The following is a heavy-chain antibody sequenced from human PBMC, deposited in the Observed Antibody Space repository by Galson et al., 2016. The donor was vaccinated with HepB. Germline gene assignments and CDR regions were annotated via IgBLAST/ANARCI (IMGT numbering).Heavy chain of an antibody. CDR1: GYTFITYY. J-gene: IGHJ3*02. CDR3: ARGRAYYDFIGGDAFDI. V-gene: IGHV1-46*01. Sequence: SVKVSCKASGYTFITYYLHWVRQAPGQGLEWMGVINPRGGSTKYAQKFQGRVTMTSDTSTRTFYMDVSSLRSEDTAVFFCARGRAYYDFIGGDAFDIWGQGTTVTGSP. D-gene: IGHD3-22*01. CDR2: INPRGGST.